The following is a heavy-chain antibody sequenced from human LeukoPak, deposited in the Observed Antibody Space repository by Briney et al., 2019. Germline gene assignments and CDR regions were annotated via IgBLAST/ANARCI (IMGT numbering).Heavy chain of an antibody. J-gene: IGHJ4*02. D-gene: IGHD6-19*01. Sequence: SETLSLTCAVYGGSFSVYYCSWIRQPPGKGLEWIGEINHSGSTNYNPSLKSRVTISVDTSKNQFSLKLSSVTAADTAVYYCARGGLGWYVPVYWGQGTLVTVSS. CDR1: GGSFSVYY. CDR2: INHSGST. V-gene: IGHV4-34*01. CDR3: ARGGLGWYVPVY.